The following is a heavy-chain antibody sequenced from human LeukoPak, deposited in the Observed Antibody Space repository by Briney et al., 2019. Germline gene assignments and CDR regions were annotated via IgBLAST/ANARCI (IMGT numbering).Heavy chain of an antibody. CDR2: IIPIFGTA. CDR1: GGTFSSYA. D-gene: IGHD5-24*01. Sequence: ASVKVSCKASGGTFSSYAISWVRQAPGQGLEWMGGIIPIFGTANYAQKFQGRVTITTDESTSTAYMELSSLRSEDTAVYYCARVNPATYNYYYYMDVWGKGTTVTVSS. V-gene: IGHV1-69*05. CDR3: ARVNPATYNYYYYMDV. J-gene: IGHJ6*03.